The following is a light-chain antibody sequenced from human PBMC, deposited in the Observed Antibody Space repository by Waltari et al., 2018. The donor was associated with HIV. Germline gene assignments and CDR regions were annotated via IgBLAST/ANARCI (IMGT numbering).Light chain of an antibody. CDR1: SGSVSTIYS. V-gene: IGLV8-61*01. CDR3: VLYMGSGISV. J-gene: IGLJ3*02. Sequence: QTVVTQEPSFSVSPGGTVPLTCGLSSGSVSTIYSPSWYQQTPGQAPRTLIYSTNTRSSGVPDRFSGSILGNKAALTITGAQADDESDYYCVLYMGSGISVFGGGTKLTVL. CDR2: STN.